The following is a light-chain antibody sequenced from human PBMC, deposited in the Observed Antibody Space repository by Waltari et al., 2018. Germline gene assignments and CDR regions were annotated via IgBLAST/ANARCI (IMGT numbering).Light chain of an antibody. CDR3: HQYYTSLWT. CDR1: QSVLSSSNNKNY. Sequence: DIVMTQSPDSLAVSLGERATSNCKSSQSVLSSSNNKNYLAWYQQKPGQPPKLLIYWASSRESGVPDRFSGSGSGTDFTLTISSLQAEDLAVYYCHQYYTSLWTFGQGTKVEIK. CDR2: WAS. V-gene: IGKV4-1*01. J-gene: IGKJ1*01.